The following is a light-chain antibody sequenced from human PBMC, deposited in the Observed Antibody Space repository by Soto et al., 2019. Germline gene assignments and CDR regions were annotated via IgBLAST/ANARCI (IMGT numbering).Light chain of an antibody. V-gene: IGLV2-11*01. Sequence: QSALTQPRSVSGSPGQSVAISCTGTSSDVGGYNYVCWYHQHPGEAPKLMIYDVTKRPPGVPDRFSGSKSGNTASLTISALQAEDEADYYCCSYAGSYTDVFGGGTKLTVL. CDR3: CSYAGSYTDV. CDR2: DVT. J-gene: IGLJ2*01. CDR1: SSDVGGYNY.